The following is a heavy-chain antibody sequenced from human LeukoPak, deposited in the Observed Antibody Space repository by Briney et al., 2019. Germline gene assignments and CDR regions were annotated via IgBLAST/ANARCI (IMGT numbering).Heavy chain of an antibody. D-gene: IGHD7-27*01. CDR3: TTRVTGDFGSYFDY. CDR1: GFTFSNAW. Sequence: GGSLRLSSAASGFTFSNAWTSWVRQAPGKGLEWVGRIKSRTDGGTTDHNAPVKGRFTISRDDSKNTLYLQMNSLKTEDTAVYYCTTRVTGDFGSYFDYWGQGTLVTVSS. CDR2: IKSRTDGGTT. J-gene: IGHJ4*02. V-gene: IGHV3-15*01.